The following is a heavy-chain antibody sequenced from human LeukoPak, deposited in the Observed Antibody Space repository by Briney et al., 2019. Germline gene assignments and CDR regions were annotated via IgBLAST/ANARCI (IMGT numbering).Heavy chain of an antibody. J-gene: IGHJ3*02. V-gene: IGHV4-30-2*01. CDR1: GGSISSGGYS. CDR3: ARATAHDAFDI. D-gene: IGHD5-12*01. CDR2: IYHSGST. Sequence: PSETLSLTCAVSGGSISSGGYSWSWIRQPPWKGLEWIGYIYHSGSTYYNPSLKSRVTISVDRSKNQFSLKLSSVTAADTAVYYCARATAHDAFDIWGQGTMVTVSS.